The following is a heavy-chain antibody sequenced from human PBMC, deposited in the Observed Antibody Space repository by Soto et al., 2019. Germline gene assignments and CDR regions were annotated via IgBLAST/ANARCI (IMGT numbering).Heavy chain of an antibody. CDR3: ARRKTVTTGHYYYYIDV. V-gene: IGHV3-30*03. CDR2: ISYDGNDK. CDR1: EFSFSAYG. J-gene: IGHJ6*03. D-gene: IGHD4-17*01. Sequence: QVQLVESGGGVVRPGRSLRLSCVASEFSFSAYGMHWARLAPGKGLQWVAVISYDGNDKYYADSVKGRFTISRDDSKNTLYLQMNSLRREDTAIYYCARRKTVTTGHYYYYIDVWGKGTTVTVSS.